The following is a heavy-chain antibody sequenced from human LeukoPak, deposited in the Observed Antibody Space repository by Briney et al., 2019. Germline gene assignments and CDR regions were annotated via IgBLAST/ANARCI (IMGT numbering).Heavy chain of an antibody. V-gene: IGHV1-18*01. CDR3: VRARGCSNCVLTDGFDS. J-gene: IGHJ3*01. Sequence: ASVKVSCKASGRLFTSYGIARVRQAPGKGLEWLGWKSNFDGDSKVAENLQGRVTLTSDSSTTTAYMELTSLKVDDTAVYYCVRARGCSNCVLTDGFDSWGQGTKVTVSS. CDR2: KSNFDGDS. CDR1: GRLFTSYG. D-gene: IGHD6-13*01.